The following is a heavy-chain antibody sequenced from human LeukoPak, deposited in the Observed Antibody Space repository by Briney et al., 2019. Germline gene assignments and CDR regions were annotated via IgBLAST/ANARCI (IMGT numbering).Heavy chain of an antibody. CDR3: AELGITMIGGV. J-gene: IGHJ6*04. V-gene: IGHV3-48*04. Sequence: GGSLRLSCAASGFSFSDYWMNWVRQAPGKGLEWVSYISSSGSTIYYADSVKGRFTISRDNAKNSLYLQMNSLRAEDTAVYYCAELGITMIGGVWGKGTTVTISS. CDR1: GFSFSDYW. CDR2: ISSSGSTI. D-gene: IGHD3-10*02.